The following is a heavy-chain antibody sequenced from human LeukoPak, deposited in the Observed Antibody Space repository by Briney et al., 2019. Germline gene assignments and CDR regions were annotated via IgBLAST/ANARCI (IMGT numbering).Heavy chain of an antibody. J-gene: IGHJ6*03. D-gene: IGHD3-10*01. CDR1: GYTFTSYD. Sequence: ASVKVSCKASGYTFTSYDINWVRQATGQGLEWMGGMNPNSGNTGYAQKFQGRVTMTRNTSISTAYMELSSLRSEDTAVYYCASWNYGSGSYSGYMDVWGKGTTVTVSS. CDR3: ASWNYGSGSYSGYMDV. CDR2: MNPNSGNT. V-gene: IGHV1-8*01.